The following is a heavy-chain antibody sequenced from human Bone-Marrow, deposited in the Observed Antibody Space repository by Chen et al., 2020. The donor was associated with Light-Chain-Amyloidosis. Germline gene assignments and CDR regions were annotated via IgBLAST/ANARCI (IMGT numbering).Heavy chain of an antibody. J-gene: IGHJ4*02. CDR2: INPSGGST. Sequence: QVQLVQSGAEVKKPGASVKVSCKASGYTVTSYYMHWVRQAPGQGLEWMGIINPSGGSTSYEQKFQGRVTMTRDTSTSTVYMGLSSLRSEDTAVYYCARGGGSTIRRGGPDYWGQGTLVTVSS. D-gene: IGHD5-12*01. CDR1: GYTVTSYY. V-gene: IGHV1-46*01. CDR3: ARGGGSTIRRGGPDY.